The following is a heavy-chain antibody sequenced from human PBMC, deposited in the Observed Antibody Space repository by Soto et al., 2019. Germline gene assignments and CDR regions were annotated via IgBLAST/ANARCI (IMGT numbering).Heavy chain of an antibody. V-gene: IGHV4-39*01. CDR3: SRHCCSGGSCYYYGMDV. Sequence: QLQLQESGPGLVKPSETLSLTCTVSGGSISSSGHYWGWVRQPPGKGLEWIGTIHFSGDAYYNPSLKSRVTISVDTSKSQFSLKLNSVTAADTALYYCSRHCCSGGSCYYYGMDVWGQGTTVTVSS. CDR2: IHFSGDA. D-gene: IGHD2-15*01. CDR1: GGSISSSGHY. J-gene: IGHJ6*02.